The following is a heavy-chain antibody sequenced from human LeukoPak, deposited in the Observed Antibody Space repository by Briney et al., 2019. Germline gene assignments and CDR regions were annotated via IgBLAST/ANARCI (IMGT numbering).Heavy chain of an antibody. CDR3: ARGAEAYSSSWLTIDY. Sequence: SVKVSCKASGGTFSSYAISWVRQAPGQGLEWMGGIIPIFGTANYAQKFQGRVTITTDESTSTAYMELSSLRSEDTDVYYCARGAEAYSSSWLTIDYWGQGTLVTVSS. J-gene: IGHJ4*02. D-gene: IGHD6-13*01. CDR1: GGTFSSYA. CDR2: IIPIFGTA. V-gene: IGHV1-69*05.